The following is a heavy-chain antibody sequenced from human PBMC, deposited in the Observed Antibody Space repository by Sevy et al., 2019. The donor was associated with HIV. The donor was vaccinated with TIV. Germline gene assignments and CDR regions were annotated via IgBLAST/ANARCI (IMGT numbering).Heavy chain of an antibody. J-gene: IGHJ3*02. D-gene: IGHD2-15*01. V-gene: IGHV4-59*01. CDR1: GGSISSYY. CDR2: IYYSGST. Sequence: SETLSLTCTVSGGSISSYYWSWIRQPPGKGLEWIGYIYYSGSTNYNPSLKSRVTISVDTSKNQFSLKLSSVTAADTAWYYCARERWDCSGGSCYGRGAFDIWGQGTMVTVSS. CDR3: ARERWDCSGGSCYGRGAFDI.